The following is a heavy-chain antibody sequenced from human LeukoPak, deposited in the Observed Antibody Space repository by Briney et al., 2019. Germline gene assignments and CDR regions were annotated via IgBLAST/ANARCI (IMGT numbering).Heavy chain of an antibody. CDR3: ARSSEGRYYYDSSGYSHYYYYMDV. D-gene: IGHD3-22*01. V-gene: IGHV4-59*01. CDR1: GGSISSYY. Sequence: PSETLSLTRTVSGGSISSYYWSWIRQPPGKGLEWIGYIYYSGSTNYNPSLKSRVTISVDTSKNQFSLKLNSVTAADTAVYYCARSSEGRYYYDSSGYSHYYYYMDVWGKGTTVTISS. CDR2: IYYSGST. J-gene: IGHJ6*03.